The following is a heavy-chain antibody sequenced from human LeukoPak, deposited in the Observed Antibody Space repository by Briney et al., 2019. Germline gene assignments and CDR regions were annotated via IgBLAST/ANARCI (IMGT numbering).Heavy chain of an antibody. Sequence: SETLSLTCTVSAYSISDGWVWGMIRQPPGKGLERIGSIYHSGTTYYNPSLKSRVTMSVDTSNNQFSLKLTSVTAADTAMYYCSRLSHVAGAPKVSWFDPWGQGTLVTVSS. J-gene: IGHJ5*02. CDR3: SRLSHVAGAPKVSWFDP. CDR2: IYHSGTT. V-gene: IGHV4-38-2*02. D-gene: IGHD1-26*01. CDR1: AYSISDGWV.